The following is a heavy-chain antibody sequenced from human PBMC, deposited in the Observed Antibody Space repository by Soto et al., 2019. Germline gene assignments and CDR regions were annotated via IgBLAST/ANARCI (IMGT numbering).Heavy chain of an antibody. CDR1: GGTFSSYA. J-gene: IGHJ5*02. Sequence: QVQLVQSGAEVKKPGSSVKVSCKASGGTFSSYAISWVRQAPGQGLEWMGGIIPIFGTANYARKFQGRVTITAHESTSTAYMKLSSLRSEDTAVYYCARKAQEETIFGVVKFGFDWFDPWGQGTLVTVSS. V-gene: IGHV1-69*01. CDR3: ARKAQEETIFGVVKFGFDWFDP. CDR2: IIPIFGTA. D-gene: IGHD3-3*01.